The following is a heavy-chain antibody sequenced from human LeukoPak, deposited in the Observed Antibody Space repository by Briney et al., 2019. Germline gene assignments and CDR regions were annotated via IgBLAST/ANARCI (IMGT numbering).Heavy chain of an antibody. CDR1: GFTFSSYA. CDR3: AGQSTVTTWSFDY. Sequence: GGSLRLSCVASGFTFSSYAMTWVRQAPVKGLEWVSSITSSGGSTYYADSVKGRFTISRDNSKNTLYLQMNSLRAEDTAVYYCAGQSTVTTWSFDYWGQGTLVTVSS. D-gene: IGHD4-11*01. J-gene: IGHJ4*02. V-gene: IGHV3-23*01. CDR2: ITSSGGST.